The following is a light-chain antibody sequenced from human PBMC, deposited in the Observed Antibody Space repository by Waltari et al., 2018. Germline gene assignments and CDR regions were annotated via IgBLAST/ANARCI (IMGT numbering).Light chain of an antibody. CDR3: SSFTTSSTYV. CDR1: SSDVGAYNH. Sequence: QSALTQTASVSGSPGQSITISCTGTSSDVGAYNHVSWYQQNPGKAPKVMIYDVSNPPSGVSNRFSGSKSGNTASLSISGLQAEDEADYYCSSFTTSSTYVFGTGTKVTVL. V-gene: IGLV2-14*03. J-gene: IGLJ1*01. CDR2: DVS.